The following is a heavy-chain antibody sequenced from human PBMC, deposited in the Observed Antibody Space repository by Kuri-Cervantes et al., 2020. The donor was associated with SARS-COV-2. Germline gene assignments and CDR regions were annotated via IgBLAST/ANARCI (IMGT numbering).Heavy chain of an antibody. CDR2: ILPLLQVV. D-gene: IGHD4-17*01. J-gene: IGHJ4*02. Sequence: SVKVSCKASGDTFGTYTITWVRQAPGRGLEWIGNILPLLQVVNYAQNFQGRLIIVADKPTNTAYMELSSLRSDDTAVYYCAKDSPLDYGEAHDSWGQGTLVTVSS. V-gene: IGHV1-69*04. CDR1: GDTFGTYT. CDR3: AKDSPLDYGEAHDS.